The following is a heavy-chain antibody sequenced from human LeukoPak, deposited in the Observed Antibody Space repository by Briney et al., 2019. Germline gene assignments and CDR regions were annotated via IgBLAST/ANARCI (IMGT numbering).Heavy chain of an antibody. D-gene: IGHD3-10*01. CDR2: IKQDGSEK. V-gene: IGHV3-7*03. CDR3: ARDLPWFGELFSYYFDY. CDR1: GFTFSSYW. Sequence: PRGSLRLSCAASGFTFSSYWMSWVRQAPGKGLEWVANIKQDGSEKYYVDSVKGRFTISRDNAKNSLYLQMNSLRAEDTAVYYCARDLPWFGELFSYYFDYWGQGTLVTVSS. J-gene: IGHJ4*02.